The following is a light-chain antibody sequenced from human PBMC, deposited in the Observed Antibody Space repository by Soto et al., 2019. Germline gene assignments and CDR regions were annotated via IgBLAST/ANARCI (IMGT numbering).Light chain of an antibody. J-gene: IGKJ5*01. V-gene: IGKV3-11*01. CDR2: DAS. CDR1: QSVSSY. CDR3: QQRSNWPPIT. Sequence: EIVLTQSAATLSLSPGERATLSCRTSQSVSSYLAWYQQKPGQAPRLLIYDASNRATGIPARFSGSGSGTDFTLTVSSLEPEDFVVYYCQQRSNWPPITFGQGTRLETK.